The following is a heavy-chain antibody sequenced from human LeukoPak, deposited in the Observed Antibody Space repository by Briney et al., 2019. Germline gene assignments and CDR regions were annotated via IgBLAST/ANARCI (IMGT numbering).Heavy chain of an antibody. D-gene: IGHD5-18*01. Sequence: PSETLSLTCAVYGGSFSGYYWSWIRQPPGKGLEWIGKINHSGSTNYNPSLKSRVTISVDTSKNQFSLKLSSVTAADTAVYYCARSRGYSYGYPNNGMDVWGQGTTVTVSS. J-gene: IGHJ6*02. CDR2: INHSGST. CDR3: ARSRGYSYGYPNNGMDV. CDR1: GGSFSGYY. V-gene: IGHV4-34*01.